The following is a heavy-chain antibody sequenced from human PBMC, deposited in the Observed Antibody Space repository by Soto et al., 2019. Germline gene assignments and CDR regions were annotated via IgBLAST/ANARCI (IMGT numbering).Heavy chain of an antibody. CDR2: IWYDGTVQ. CDR3: ARADCGGQCACDF. J-gene: IGHJ4*02. D-gene: IGHD2-21*01. Sequence: QVQLVESWGGVVQPGRSLRLSCAASGFTFRSDCMHWVRQARGKGMERVAGIWYDGTVQNYADSVKGRFSSSRDNSQNTGYLQMNTLRAEDNSVYYCARADCGGQCACDFWGQGTLVSASA. V-gene: IGHV3-33*01. CDR1: GFTFRSDC.